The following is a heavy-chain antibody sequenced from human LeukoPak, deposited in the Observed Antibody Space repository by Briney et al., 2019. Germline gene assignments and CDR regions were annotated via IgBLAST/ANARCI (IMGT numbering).Heavy chain of an antibody. CDR3: ARDSSTVTTRHFDY. Sequence: SETLSLTCTVSGGSINNYYWTWSRQPPGKGLECIGYVYYTGRTYYTPSLKSRVTISVDTSRNQFSLNLKSVTAADTAVYYCARDSSTVTTRHFDYWGQGILVTVSS. D-gene: IGHD4-17*01. CDR1: GGSINNYY. J-gene: IGHJ4*02. CDR2: VYYTGRT. V-gene: IGHV4-59*01.